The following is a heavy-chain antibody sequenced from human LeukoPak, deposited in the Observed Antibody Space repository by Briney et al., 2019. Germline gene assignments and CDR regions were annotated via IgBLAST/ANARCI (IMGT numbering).Heavy chain of an antibody. V-gene: IGHV3-30*02. CDR3: AKDRAIFGSFDY. J-gene: IGHJ4*02. Sequence: GGSLRLSCAASGFNFSRSGMHWVRQAPGKGLEWVAFVKYDGVYKQYAESVQGRVTISRDNVKTTLYLQMSSLRVEDTAVYYCAKDRAIFGSFDYWGQGTLVTVSS. D-gene: IGHD3-3*01. CDR1: GFNFSRSG. CDR2: VKYDGVYK.